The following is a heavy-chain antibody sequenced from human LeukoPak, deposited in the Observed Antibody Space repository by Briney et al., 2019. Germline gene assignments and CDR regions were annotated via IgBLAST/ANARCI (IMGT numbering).Heavy chain of an antibody. V-gene: IGHV3-23*01. CDR1: GFTFSTHA. CDR2: ISDTGYWT. D-gene: IGHD3-10*01. J-gene: IGHJ4*02. CDR3: AKAAGFMVRGVISDY. Sequence: GGSLRLSCAASGFTFSTHAFSWVRQAPGKGLEWVSAISDTGYWTFYADSVKGRFAISRDNSKNTVFLQMNSLRAEDTAVYYCAKAAGFMVRGVISDYWGQGTLVTVSS.